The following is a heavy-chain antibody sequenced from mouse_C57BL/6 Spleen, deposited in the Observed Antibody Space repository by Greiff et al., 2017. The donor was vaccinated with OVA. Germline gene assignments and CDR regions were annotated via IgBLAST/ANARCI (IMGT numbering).Heavy chain of an antibody. V-gene: IGHV1-82*01. CDR2: IYPGDGDT. D-gene: IGHD2-2*01. Sequence: VKLQESGPELVKPGASVKISCKASGYAFSSSWMNWVKQRPGKGLEWIGRIYPGDGDTNYNGKFKGKATLTADKSSSTAYMQLSSLTSEDSAVYFCAAYGYDGFAYWGQGTLVTVSA. CDR3: AAYGYDGFAY. J-gene: IGHJ3*01. CDR1: GYAFSSSW.